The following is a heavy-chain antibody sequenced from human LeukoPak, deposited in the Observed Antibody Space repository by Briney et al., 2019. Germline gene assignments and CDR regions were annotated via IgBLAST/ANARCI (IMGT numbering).Heavy chain of an antibody. J-gene: IGHJ4*02. CDR3: ARDQTVAGFDY. Sequence: GGSLRLSCAASGFTFSRYNMNWVRQAPGKGLEWVSSISSGSGYIYYADSVKGRFTISRDNANNSLYLQMNSLGAEDTAVYYCARDQTVAGFDYWGQGTLATVSS. V-gene: IGHV3-21*01. CDR1: GFTFSRYN. CDR2: ISSGSGYI. D-gene: IGHD6-19*01.